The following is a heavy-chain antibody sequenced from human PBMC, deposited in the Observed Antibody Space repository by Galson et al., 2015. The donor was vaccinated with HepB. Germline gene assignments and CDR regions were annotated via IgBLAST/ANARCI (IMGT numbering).Heavy chain of an antibody. V-gene: IGHV3-30*02. J-gene: IGHJ4*02. CDR2: IRYDGTNE. Sequence: SLRLSCAASGFTFSNYGIHWVRQAPGKGLEWVSFIRYDGTNEYYADSVKGRFTISRDNAKKTLYLQMNSLGAEDTAVYYCAKVTMRGSYWGQGTLVTVPS. CDR3: AKVTMRGSY. D-gene: IGHD3-22*01. CDR1: GFTFSNYG.